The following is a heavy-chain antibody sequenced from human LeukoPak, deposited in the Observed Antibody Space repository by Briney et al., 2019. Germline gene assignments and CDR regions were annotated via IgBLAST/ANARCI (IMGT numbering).Heavy chain of an antibody. V-gene: IGHV1-24*01. Sequence: GASVKVSCKVSGYTLTELSMHWVRQAPGKGLEWMGGFDPEDGETIYAQKFQGRVTMTEDTSTDTAYMELSSLRSEDTAVYYCATVPSIAAPFDPWGQGTLVTVSS. CDR1: GYTLTELS. CDR3: ATVPSIAAPFDP. J-gene: IGHJ5*02. CDR2: FDPEDGET. D-gene: IGHD6-6*01.